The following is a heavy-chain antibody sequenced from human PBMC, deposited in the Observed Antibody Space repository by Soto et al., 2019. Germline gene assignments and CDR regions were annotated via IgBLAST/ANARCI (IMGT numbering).Heavy chain of an antibody. Sequence: GGSLRLSCAASGFTFSSYAMHWVRQAPGKGLEWVAVISHGGNEKYYADSVEGRFTISRDNSKNMVYLQMNGLRPEDTAVYYCAKVSSDRGYYYFAMDVWGQGTTVTVSS. V-gene: IGHV3-30*18. CDR2: ISHGGNEK. D-gene: IGHD3-10*01. CDR3: AKVSSDRGYYYFAMDV. J-gene: IGHJ6*02. CDR1: GFTFSSYA.